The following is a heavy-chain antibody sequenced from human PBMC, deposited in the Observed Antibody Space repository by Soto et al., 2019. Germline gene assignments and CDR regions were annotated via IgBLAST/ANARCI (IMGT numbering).Heavy chain of an antibody. Sequence: QVQLQQSSPGLVKPSQALSLTCDISGDSVSSNSAGWNWIRQTPSRGLEWLGRTYYKSKWYYTYAASVKSRITVSPDTSKNQFRLQLTSVTPEETAGYYCARGSWDDVSGHYYMDVWDKGTTVTVSS. J-gene: IGHJ6*03. D-gene: IGHD1-1*01. CDR3: ARGSWDDVSGHYYMDV. CDR1: GDSVSSNSAG. CDR2: TYYKSKWYY. V-gene: IGHV6-1*01.